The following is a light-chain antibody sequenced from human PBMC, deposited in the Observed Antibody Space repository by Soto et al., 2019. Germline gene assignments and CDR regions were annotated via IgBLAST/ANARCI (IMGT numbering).Light chain of an antibody. V-gene: IGKV3-15*01. CDR1: QSVSSN. CDR3: QQYDTGLPLT. Sequence: EIVMKQSPATLSVTPGERATLSCRASQSVSSNLAWYQQKPGQAPRLLIYGASTRATGTPARFSGSGSGTEFTLTISSLESEDFAVYYCQQYDTGLPLTFGGGTKVDIK. J-gene: IGKJ4*01. CDR2: GAS.